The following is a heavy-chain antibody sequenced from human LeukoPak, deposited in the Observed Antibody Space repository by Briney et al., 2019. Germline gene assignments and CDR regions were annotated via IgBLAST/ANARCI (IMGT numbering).Heavy chain of an antibody. CDR2: ISSSSSTI. J-gene: IGHJ5*02. CDR3: ARYPSVAATGWGRWFDH. CDR1: GFTFSSFN. Sequence: GGSLRLSCAASGFTFSSFNMTWVRHTPGKGLEWISYISSSSSTIYYADSVKGRFTISRDNAKSSLYLQMNSLRDEDTAVYYCARYPSVAATGWGRWFDHWGQGTLVTVSS. D-gene: IGHD6-13*01. V-gene: IGHV3-48*02.